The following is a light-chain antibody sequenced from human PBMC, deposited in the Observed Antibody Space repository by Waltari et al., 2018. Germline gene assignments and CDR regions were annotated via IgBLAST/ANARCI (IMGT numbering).Light chain of an antibody. J-gene: IGLJ3*02. V-gene: IGLV1-44*01. CDR2: TND. CDR3: AAWDDALNGRV. Sequence: QSVLAQLPSASGTPGPGVTISCSGSSSNIGGKGVSWYQQLPGTAHKLLIHTNDQRPSDFPDRFSASKSGTSASLAISGLQSEDEAHYFCAAWDDALNGRVFGGGTKVTVL. CDR1: SSNIGGKG.